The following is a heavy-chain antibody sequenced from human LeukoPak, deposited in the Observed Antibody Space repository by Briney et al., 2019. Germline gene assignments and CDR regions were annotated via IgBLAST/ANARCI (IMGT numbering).Heavy chain of an antibody. D-gene: IGHD3-16*01. V-gene: IGHV1-8*01. CDR2: LNPNSGKS. Sequence: ASVKVSCKASGYTFTSYDINWVRQATGQGFEWMGWLNPNSGKSDFAQKFQGRVTMTRDTSISTAYMELGSLISEDTAVYYCARGGGGRTSMIDYYWGQGTLVTVSS. CDR1: GYTFTSYD. CDR3: ARGGGGRTSMIDYY. J-gene: IGHJ4*02.